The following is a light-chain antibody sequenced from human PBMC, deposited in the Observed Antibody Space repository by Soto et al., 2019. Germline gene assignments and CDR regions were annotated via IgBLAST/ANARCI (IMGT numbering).Light chain of an antibody. J-gene: IGKJ5*01. CDR2: DAS. Sequence: TQSPATLSLSPGERATPSCLASQSVSSYLAWYQQKPGQAPRLLIYDASNRATDIPPRFTGSGSGTDFTLTISSLEPEDFAVYYCQQRSSWPPITFGQGTRLEIK. CDR3: QQRSSWPPIT. CDR1: QSVSSY. V-gene: IGKV3-11*01.